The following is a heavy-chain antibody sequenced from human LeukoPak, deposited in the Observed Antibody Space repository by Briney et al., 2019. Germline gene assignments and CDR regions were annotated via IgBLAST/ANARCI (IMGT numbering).Heavy chain of an antibody. V-gene: IGHV4-34*01. J-gene: IGHJ4*02. D-gene: IGHD4-17*01. CDR3: ASHRLKRSYGDHYYFDY. CDR2: INHSGST. Sequence: SETLSLTCAVYGGSFSGYYWSWIRQPPGKGLEWIGEINHSGSTNYNPSLKRRVTISVDTSKNQFSLKLSSVTAADTAVYYCASHRLKRSYGDHYYFDYWGQGTLVTVSS. CDR1: GGSFSGYY.